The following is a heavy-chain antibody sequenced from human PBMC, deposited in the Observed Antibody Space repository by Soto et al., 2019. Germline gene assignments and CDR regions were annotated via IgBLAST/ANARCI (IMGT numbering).Heavy chain of an antibody. CDR3: AREKYGGYFDY. Sequence: QVQLVQSGAEVKKPGASVKVSCKASGYTFTSYDINWVRQATGQGLEWMGWMNPNSGNTGYAQKFQGRVTMTRNTSISTGFMELNSLGSEGTAVYYFAREKYGGYFDYWGQGTLVTVSS. CDR1: GYTFTSYD. J-gene: IGHJ4*02. CDR2: MNPNSGNT. V-gene: IGHV1-8*01. D-gene: IGHD2-8*01.